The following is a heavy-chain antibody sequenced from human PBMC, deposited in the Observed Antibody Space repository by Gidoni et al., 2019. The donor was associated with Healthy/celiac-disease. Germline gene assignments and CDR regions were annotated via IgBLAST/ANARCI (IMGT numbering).Heavy chain of an antibody. CDR1: GGTFSSYA. V-gene: IGHV1-69*04. CDR3: ARGEAGGVDY. Sequence: QVQLVQSGAEVKKPGSSVKVSCKASGGTFSSYAISWGRQAPGKGLEWMGRIIPILGIANYAQKFQGRVTITADKSTSTAYMELSSLRSEDTAVYYCARGEAGGVDYWGQGTLVTVSS. D-gene: IGHD1-26*01. J-gene: IGHJ4*02. CDR2: IIPILGIA.